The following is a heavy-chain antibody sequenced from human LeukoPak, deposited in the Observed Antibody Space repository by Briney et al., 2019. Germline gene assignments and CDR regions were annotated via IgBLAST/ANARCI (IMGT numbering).Heavy chain of an antibody. CDR2: ISAYNGNT. CDR3: ARDIGKNTPLDAFDI. D-gene: IGHD1-26*01. CDR1: GYTFTSYG. J-gene: IGHJ3*02. Sequence: ASVKVSCKASGYTFTSYGISWVRQAPGQGLEWMGWISAYNGNTNYAQKLQGRVTMTTDTSTSTAYMELRSLRSDDTAVYYCARDIGKNTPLDAFDIWGQGTMVTVSS. V-gene: IGHV1-18*01.